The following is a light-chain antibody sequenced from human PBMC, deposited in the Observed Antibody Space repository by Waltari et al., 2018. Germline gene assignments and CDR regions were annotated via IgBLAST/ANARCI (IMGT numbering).Light chain of an antibody. CDR1: QSLVYSDGNIY. Sequence: DVVVTQSPLSLPVTLGEPASIPCSSSQSLVYSDGNIYLHWFQQRPGQSPSALIFRVSNRRSSVTDRFSGSGSCTDFTLKISRVEAEDVAVYYCMQGTHLPFTFGQGTRLEIK. J-gene: IGKJ2*01. V-gene: IGKV2-30*01. CDR3: MQGTHLPFT. CDR2: RVS.